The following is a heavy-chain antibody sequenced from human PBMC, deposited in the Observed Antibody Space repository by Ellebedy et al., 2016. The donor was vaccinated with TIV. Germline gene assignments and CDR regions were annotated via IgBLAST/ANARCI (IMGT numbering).Heavy chain of an antibody. CDR1: GYSFTDYW. D-gene: IGHD3-10*01. CDR2: IYVGDSDT. V-gene: IGHV5-51*01. J-gene: IGHJ4*02. CDR3: ARQAGGSTNFDY. Sequence: GESLKISCKGSGYSFTDYWIGWVRQMPGKGLEWMGIIYVGDSDTKFSPSFQGQVTFSADKSISTAYLQWSSLKASDTAMYYCARQAGGSTNFDYWGQGTLVTVS.